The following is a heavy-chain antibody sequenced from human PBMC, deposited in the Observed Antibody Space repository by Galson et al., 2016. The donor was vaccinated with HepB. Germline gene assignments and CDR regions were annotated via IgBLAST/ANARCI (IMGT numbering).Heavy chain of an antibody. Sequence: SLRLSCAASGFPFSSYAMTWVRQAPGRWLEWVSLISASGASTYYADSVKGRFTISRDSSKNTLYLQMNSLRAEDTAVYYCAKGIWSAYFKPYNNGLDVWGQGTTVTVSS. J-gene: IGHJ6*02. CDR3: AKGIWSAYFKPYNNGLDV. V-gene: IGHV3-23*01. CDR1: GFPFSSYA. D-gene: IGHD3-3*01. CDR2: ISASGAST.